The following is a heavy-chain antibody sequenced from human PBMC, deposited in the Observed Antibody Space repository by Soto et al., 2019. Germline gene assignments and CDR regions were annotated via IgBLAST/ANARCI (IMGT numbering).Heavy chain of an antibody. D-gene: IGHD3-3*01. CDR2: INAGNGNT. CDR3: ARGRILRFLEWLSTNWFDP. Sequence: GASVKVSCKASGYTFTSHAMHWVRQAPGQRLEWMGWINAGNGNTKYSQKFQGRVTITRDTSASTAYMELSSLRSEDTAVYYCARGRILRFLEWLSTNWFDPWGQGTLVTVSS. V-gene: IGHV1-3*01. J-gene: IGHJ5*02. CDR1: GYTFTSHA.